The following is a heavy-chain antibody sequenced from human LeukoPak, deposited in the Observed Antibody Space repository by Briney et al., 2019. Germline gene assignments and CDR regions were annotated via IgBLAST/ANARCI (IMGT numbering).Heavy chain of an antibody. D-gene: IGHD6-13*01. CDR3: ARFGIAAAGTTAFDY. J-gene: IGHJ4*02. CDR1: GGSISSYY. Sequence: MSSETLSLTCTVSGGSISSYYWNWIRQPPGKGLEWIGYIYNSGSTNNNPSLKSRVTISVDTSKKQFSLKLSSVTAADTAVYYCARFGIAAAGTTAFDYWGQGTLVTVSS. CDR2: IYNSGST. V-gene: IGHV4-59*01.